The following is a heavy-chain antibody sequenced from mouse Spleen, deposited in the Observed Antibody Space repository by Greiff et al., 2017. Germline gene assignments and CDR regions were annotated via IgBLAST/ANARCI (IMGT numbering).Heavy chain of an antibody. D-gene: IGHD1-1*01. V-gene: IGHV3-2*02. J-gene: IGHJ1*01. CDR2: ISYSGST. CDR1: GYSITSDYA. CDR3: ASYGSRGRYWYFDV. Sequence: EVKLVESGPGLVKPSQSLSLTCTVTGYSITSDYAWNWIRQFPGNKLEWMGYISYSGSTSYNPSLKSRISITRDTSKNQFFLQLNSVTTEDTATYYCASYGSRGRYWYFDVWGAGTTVTVSS.